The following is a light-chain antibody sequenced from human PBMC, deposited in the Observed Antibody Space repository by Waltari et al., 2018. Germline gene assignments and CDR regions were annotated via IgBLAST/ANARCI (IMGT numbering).Light chain of an antibody. CDR1: SRAVGRYDY. Sequence: QSALTQPASVSGPPGQSITISCTGTSRAVGRYDYVPWYQQHPGRAPKLLIHDVTDRASGVADRFSGSKSGNTASLTISGLQTEDEADYYCTSYTSSTTTPYVFGTGTQVTV. V-gene: IGLV2-14*03. J-gene: IGLJ1*01. CDR2: DVT. CDR3: TSYTSSTTTPYV.